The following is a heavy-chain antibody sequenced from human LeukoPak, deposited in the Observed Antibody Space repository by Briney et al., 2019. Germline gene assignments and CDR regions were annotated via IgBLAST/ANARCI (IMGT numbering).Heavy chain of an antibody. CDR2: INPNSGGT. J-gene: IGHJ1*01. Sequence: ASVKVSCKASGYTFTGYYMHWVRQAPGQGLEWMGWINPNSGGTNYAQKFQGRVTMTRDTSISTAYTDLSRLRSDDTAVYYCARHIAAAGPWAEYFQHWGQGTLVSVSP. D-gene: IGHD6-13*01. CDR3: ARHIAAAGPWAEYFQH. CDR1: GYTFTGYY. V-gene: IGHV1-2*02.